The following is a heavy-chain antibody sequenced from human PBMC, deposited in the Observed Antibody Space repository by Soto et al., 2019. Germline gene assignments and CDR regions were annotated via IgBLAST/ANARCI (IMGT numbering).Heavy chain of an antibody. Sequence: SETLSLTCAGYGGSFSGYYWSWIRQTPGKGLEWLGEINHRGSTNYNPSLKSRVTISVDTSKNQFSLKLSSVTAADTAVYYCARWGENYYYYYGMDVWGQGTTVTVSS. V-gene: IGHV4-34*01. CDR3: ARWGENYYYYYGMDV. J-gene: IGHJ6*02. CDR1: GGSFSGYY. D-gene: IGHD3-10*01. CDR2: INHRGST.